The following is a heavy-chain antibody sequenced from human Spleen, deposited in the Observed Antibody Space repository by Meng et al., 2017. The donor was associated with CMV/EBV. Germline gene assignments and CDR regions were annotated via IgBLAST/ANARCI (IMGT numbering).Heavy chain of an antibody. CDR3: ARPHDYGANYGLDV. D-gene: IGHD4-17*01. CDR2: INPNSGGT. J-gene: IGHJ6*02. Sequence: ASVKVSCKASGYTFTGYYMHWVRQAPGQGLEWMGWINPNSGGTNYAQKFQGRVTMTRDTSSYTAYMELTRLGSDDTAVYYCARPHDYGANYGLDVWGQGTTVTVSS. CDR1: GYTFTGYY. V-gene: IGHV1-2*02.